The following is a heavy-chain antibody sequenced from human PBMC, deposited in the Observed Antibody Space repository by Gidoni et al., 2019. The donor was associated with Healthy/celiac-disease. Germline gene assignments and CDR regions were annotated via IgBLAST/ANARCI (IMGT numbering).Heavy chain of an antibody. CDR3: ARHDFYWLPNTPFDY. CDR2: IYYSGST. J-gene: IGHJ4*02. V-gene: IGHV4-39*01. Sequence: GWIRQPPGKGLEWIGSIYYSGSTYYNPSLKSRVTISVDTYKNQFSLKLSSVTAADTAVYYCARHDFYWLPNTPFDYWGQGTLVTVSS. D-gene: IGHD3-9*01.